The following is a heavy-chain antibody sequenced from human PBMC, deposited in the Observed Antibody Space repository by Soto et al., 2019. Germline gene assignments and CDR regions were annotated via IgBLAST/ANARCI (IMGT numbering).Heavy chain of an antibody. CDR2: FYTGRST. J-gene: IGHJ4*01. CDR1: GFTFSFYV. V-gene: IGHV3-53*01. Sequence: GESLKISCAASGFTFSFYVMTWVRQRLGKGLEGVSFFYTGRSTYYATSAAGQFTISRDDSKNTIYFQMNSLRAEDTAVYYCVASSSSYYFEYWGHGTLVTASS. CDR3: VASSSSYYFEY.